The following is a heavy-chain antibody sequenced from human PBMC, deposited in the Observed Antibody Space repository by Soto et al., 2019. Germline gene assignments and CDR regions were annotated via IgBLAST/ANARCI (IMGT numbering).Heavy chain of an antibody. J-gene: IGHJ3*02. V-gene: IGHV3-21*01. CDR1: GFTFSSYS. D-gene: IGHD5-18*01. CDR3: ARLKWLQPDAFDI. Sequence: LRLSCAASGFTFSSYSMNWVRQAPGKGLEWVSSISSSSSYIYYADSVKGRFTISRDNAKNSLYLQMNSLRAEDTAVYYCARLKWLQPDAFDIWGQGTMVTVSS. CDR2: ISSSSSYI.